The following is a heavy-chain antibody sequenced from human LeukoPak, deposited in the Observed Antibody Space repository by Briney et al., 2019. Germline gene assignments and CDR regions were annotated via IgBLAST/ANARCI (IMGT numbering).Heavy chain of an antibody. CDR3: ARTTYYDILTGYSRFDY. Sequence: ASVKVSCKASGYTFTSYGISWVRQAPGQGLEWMGWISAYNGNTNYAQKLQGRVTMTTDTSTSTAYMELRSLRSEDTAVYYCARTTYYDILTGYSRFDYWGQGTLVTVSS. CDR2: ISAYNGNT. D-gene: IGHD3-9*01. CDR1: GYTFTSYG. V-gene: IGHV1-18*01. J-gene: IGHJ4*02.